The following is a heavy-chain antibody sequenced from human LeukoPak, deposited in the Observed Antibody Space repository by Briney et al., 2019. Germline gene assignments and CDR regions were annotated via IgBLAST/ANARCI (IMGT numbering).Heavy chain of an antibody. D-gene: IGHD1-14*01. CDR3: ARHKSGIDWFDP. V-gene: IGHV4-39*01. Sequence: SETLSLTCTLSGDSIRSSGFCWGWIRQPPGKGLECVGVICDTGNTYYNPSLKSRVTISVDTSKNQFSLRVTSVTAADTALYYCARHKSGIDWFDPWGQGTLVTVSS. CDR2: ICDTGNT. CDR1: GDSIRSSGFC. J-gene: IGHJ5*02.